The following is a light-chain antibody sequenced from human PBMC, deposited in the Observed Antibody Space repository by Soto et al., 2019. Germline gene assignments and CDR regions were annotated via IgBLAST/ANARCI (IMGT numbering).Light chain of an antibody. J-gene: IGKJ1*01. CDR3: QQYNNWPQWT. V-gene: IGKV3-15*01. CDR2: GPS. CDR1: QSISTN. Sequence: EIVLTQSPATLSVSPGARATLSCRASQSISTNLAWYQQKPGQAPRLLIYGPSTRAPGIPARFSGSGSGTEFTLTISSLQSEDFAIYYCQQYNNWPQWTFGQGTKVEV.